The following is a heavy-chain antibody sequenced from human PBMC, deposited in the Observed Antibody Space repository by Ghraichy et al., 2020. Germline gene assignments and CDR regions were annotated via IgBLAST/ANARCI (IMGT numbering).Heavy chain of an antibody. CDR3: ARLIAAAGIVRDY. V-gene: IGHV4-4*02. Sequence: SETLSLTCAVSGGSISSSNWWSWVRQPPGKGLEWIGEIYHSGSTNYNPSLKSRVTISVDKSKNQFSLKLSSVTAADTAVYYCARLIAAAGIVRDYWGQGTLVTVSS. CDR1: GGSISSSNW. CDR2: IYHSGST. D-gene: IGHD6-13*01. J-gene: IGHJ4*02.